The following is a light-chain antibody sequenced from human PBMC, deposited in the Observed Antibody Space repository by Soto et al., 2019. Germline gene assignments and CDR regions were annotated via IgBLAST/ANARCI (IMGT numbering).Light chain of an antibody. CDR2: NNN. CDR1: SSNIGRNT. CDR3: AAGDDSLNGYVL. J-gene: IGLJ2*01. Sequence: QSVLTQPPSASGTPGQRVTISCSGSSSNIGRNTVNWYQQLPGTAPKLLIHNNNQRPSGVPDRFSGSKSGTSATLAISGLQSEDGADYDCAAGDDSLNGYVLVGGGTKGTVL. V-gene: IGLV1-44*01.